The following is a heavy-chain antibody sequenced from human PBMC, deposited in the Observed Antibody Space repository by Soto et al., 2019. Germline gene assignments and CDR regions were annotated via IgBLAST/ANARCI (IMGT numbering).Heavy chain of an antibody. CDR1: GGTFSSYT. Sequence: QVQLVQSGAEVKKPGSSVKVSCKASGGTFSSYTISWVRQAPGQGLEWMGRIIPILGIANYAQKFQGRVTITADKSTSTAYMELSSLRSEDTAVYYCARDPVPAAQKPYARYYYYYYMDVWGKGTTVTVSS. V-gene: IGHV1-69*08. J-gene: IGHJ6*03. CDR2: IIPILGIA. D-gene: IGHD2-2*01. CDR3: ARDPVPAAQKPYARYYYYYYMDV.